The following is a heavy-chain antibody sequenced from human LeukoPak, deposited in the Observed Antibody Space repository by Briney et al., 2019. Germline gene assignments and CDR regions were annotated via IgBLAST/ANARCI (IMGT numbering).Heavy chain of an antibody. Sequence: GGSLRLSCAASGFTFSYYTMHWVRQAPGKGLEWVAYISNNGKTIYYADCVKGRFTISRDNARSSLYLQMNSLRAEDTAVYYCVFDIWTLGGHWGQGTLVSVAS. J-gene: IGHJ4*02. CDR2: ISNNGKTI. D-gene: IGHD3-9*01. CDR1: GFTFSYYT. V-gene: IGHV3-48*04. CDR3: VFDIWTLGGH.